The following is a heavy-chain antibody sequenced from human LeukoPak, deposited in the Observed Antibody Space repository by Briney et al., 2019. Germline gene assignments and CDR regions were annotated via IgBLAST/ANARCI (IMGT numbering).Heavy chain of an antibody. V-gene: IGHV1-3*01. CDR3: ARCSSSSIWFDP. CDR1: GYTFTSYA. Sequence: ASVKVSCKASGYTFTSYAMHWVRQAPGQRLEWMGWINAGNGNTKYSQKFQGRVTITRDTSASTAYMELSSLRSEDTAVYYCARCSSSSIWFDPWGQGTLVTVSS. D-gene: IGHD6-6*01. J-gene: IGHJ5*02. CDR2: INAGNGNT.